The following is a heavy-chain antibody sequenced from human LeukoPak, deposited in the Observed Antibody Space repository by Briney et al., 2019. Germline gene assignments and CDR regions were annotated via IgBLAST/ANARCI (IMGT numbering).Heavy chain of an antibody. J-gene: IGHJ4*02. CDR1: GFTFSTYA. D-gene: IGHD1-26*01. Sequence: GGSLRLSCPASGFTFSTYAMTWVRQTPGKGLEWVSAISGSGDHTFYADSVKGRFTISRDNSKNTLYLQMNSLRAEDTATYYCAKVSTPTGSYYPPFDSWGRGTLVTVSS. CDR2: ISGSGDHT. V-gene: IGHV3-23*01. CDR3: AKVSTPTGSYYPPFDS.